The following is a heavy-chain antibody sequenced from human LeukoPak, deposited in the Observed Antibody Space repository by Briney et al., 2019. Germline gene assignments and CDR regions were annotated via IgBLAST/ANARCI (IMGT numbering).Heavy chain of an antibody. CDR2: IHYSEST. D-gene: IGHD5-12*01. J-gene: IGHJ6*03. CDR1: GGSISNYY. Sequence: SETLSLTCTVSGGSISNYYWNWIRQPPGKGLEWIGYIHYSESTHYNPSLKSRVTISVDTSKNQVSLKLRSVTAADTAVYYCARTTEGYAGGPGYSYYYYMDVWGKGTTVTISS. V-gene: IGHV4-59*01. CDR3: ARTTEGYAGGPGYSYYYYMDV.